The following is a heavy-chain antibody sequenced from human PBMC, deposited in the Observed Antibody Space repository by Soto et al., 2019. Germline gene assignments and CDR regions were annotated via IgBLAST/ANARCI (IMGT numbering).Heavy chain of an antibody. J-gene: IGHJ4*02. CDR1: GGTFSSYS. CDR2: IIPILGIA. V-gene: IGHV1-69*02. Sequence: QVQLVQSGAEVKKPGSSVKVSCKASGGTFSSYSISWVRQAAGRGLEWMGRIIPILGIANYAQKLQGRVTITADKSTSTAYMELSSLRSEYTAVYYCARGAAGIAVDGPSYYFDYWGQGTLVTVPS. CDR3: ARGAAGIAVDGPSYYFDY. D-gene: IGHD6-19*01.